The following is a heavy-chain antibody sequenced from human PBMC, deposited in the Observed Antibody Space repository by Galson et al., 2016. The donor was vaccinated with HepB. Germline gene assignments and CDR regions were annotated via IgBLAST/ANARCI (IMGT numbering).Heavy chain of an antibody. CDR2: IHHSGST. CDR3: ARKTNYFYGLDV. CDR1: GGSISVSIW. J-gene: IGHJ6*02. D-gene: IGHD2-8*01. V-gene: IGHV4-4*02. Sequence: LTCAVSGGSISVSIWWSWVRQAPGKALEWIGEIHHSGSTNFNASLKSRLTMSVDTSKNQFFLNLSSVTAADTAVYYCARKTNYFYGLDVWGQGTTVTVSS.